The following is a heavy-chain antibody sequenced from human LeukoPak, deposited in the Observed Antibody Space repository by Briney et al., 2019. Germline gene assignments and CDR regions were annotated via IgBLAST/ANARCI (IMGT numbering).Heavy chain of an antibody. CDR3: AREEPVAATGPDY. J-gene: IGHJ4*02. CDR1: GYTFTGYY. V-gene: IGHV1-2*02. Sequence: ASVKVSSKASGYTFTGYYMHWVRQAPGQGLEWMGWINPNSGGTNYAQRFQGRVTMTRDTSISTAYMELSRLRSDDTAVYYCAREEPVAATGPDYWGQGTLVTVSS. CDR2: INPNSGGT. D-gene: IGHD6-19*01.